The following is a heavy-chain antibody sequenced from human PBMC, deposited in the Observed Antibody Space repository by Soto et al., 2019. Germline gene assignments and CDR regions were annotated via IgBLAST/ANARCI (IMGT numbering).Heavy chain of an antibody. Sequence: GGSLRLSCAASGFTFSSYSMNWVRQAPGKGLEWVSSISSSSSYIYYADSVKGRFTISRDNAKNSLYLQMNSLRAEDTAVYYCARPSHCSSTSCLLYYYYYGMDVWGQGTTVTVSS. CDR3: ARPSHCSSTSCLLYYYYYGMDV. CDR2: ISSSSSYI. V-gene: IGHV3-21*01. CDR1: GFTFSSYS. J-gene: IGHJ6*02. D-gene: IGHD2-2*01.